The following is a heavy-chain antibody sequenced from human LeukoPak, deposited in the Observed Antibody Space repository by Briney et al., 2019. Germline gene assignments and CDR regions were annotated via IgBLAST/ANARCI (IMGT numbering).Heavy chain of an antibody. CDR3: ARATLRFLEWLLWDYYYYYGMDV. V-gene: IGHV1-69*04. D-gene: IGHD3-3*01. J-gene: IGHJ6*02. Sequence: ASVKVSCKASGGTFSSYAFSWVRQAPGQGLEWMGRIIPIVGRANYAQKFQGRVTITADKSTCTAYMELSSLRSEDTAVYYCARATLRFLEWLLWDYYYYYGMDVWGQGTTVTVSS. CDR2: IIPIVGRA. CDR1: GGTFSSYA.